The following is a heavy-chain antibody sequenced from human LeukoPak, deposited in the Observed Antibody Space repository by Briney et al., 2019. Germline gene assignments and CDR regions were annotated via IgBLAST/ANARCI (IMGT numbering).Heavy chain of an antibody. V-gene: IGHV4-34*01. D-gene: IGHD3-10*01. J-gene: IGHJ4*02. CDR2: INHSGST. CDR1: GGSFSGYY. CDR3: ASLVRGVAD. Sequence: SETLSLTCAVYGGSFSGYYWSWIRQPPGKGLEWIGEINHSGSTNYNPSLKSRVTISVDTSKNQFSLKLSSVIAADTAVYYCASLVRGVADWGQGTLVTVSS.